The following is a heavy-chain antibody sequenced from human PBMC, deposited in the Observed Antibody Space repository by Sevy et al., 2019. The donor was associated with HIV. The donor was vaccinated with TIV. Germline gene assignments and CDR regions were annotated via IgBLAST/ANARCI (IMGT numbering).Heavy chain of an antibody. Sequence: GGSLRLSCEASGFTFSSYEMNWVRQAPGKGLEWVSYISSSGTTIKYADSVKGRFTISRDNAKNSLYMQMNSLGAEETAVYYCARVDANYDKGFDPWGQGTLVTVSS. D-gene: IGHD3-22*01. CDR3: ARVDANYDKGFDP. V-gene: IGHV3-48*03. J-gene: IGHJ5*02. CDR2: ISSSGTTI. CDR1: GFTFSSYE.